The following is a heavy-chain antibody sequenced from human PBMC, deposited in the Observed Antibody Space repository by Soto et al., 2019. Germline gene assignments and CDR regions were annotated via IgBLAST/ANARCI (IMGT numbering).Heavy chain of an antibody. J-gene: IGHJ6*02. V-gene: IGHV3-74*01. CDR3: AKHQLEKGGSLTYYYYGMDV. Sequence: EVQLVESGGGLVQPGGSLRLSCAASGFTFSSYWMHWVRQAPGKGLVWVSRINSDGSSTSYADSVKGRFTISRDNAKNTLYLQMNSLRAEDTAVYYCAKHQLEKGGSLTYYYYGMDVWGQGTTVTVSS. CDR2: INSDGSST. D-gene: IGHD1-1*01. CDR1: GFTFSSYW.